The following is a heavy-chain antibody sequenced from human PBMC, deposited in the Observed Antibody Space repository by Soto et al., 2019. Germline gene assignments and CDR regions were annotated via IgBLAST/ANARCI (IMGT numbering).Heavy chain of an antibody. V-gene: IGHV2-5*02. CDR2: IYWDDDR. J-gene: IGHJ4*02. CDR1: GFSLSTSGVG. Sequence: QITLKESGPTLVKPTQTLTLTCTFSGFSLSTSGVGVGWIRQPQGKALEWLALIYWDDDRRYSPSLKSRLTITKDTSKNQVVLTMTNMDPVDTDTYYCAHWVSGYDFIDYWGQGTLVTVSS. D-gene: IGHD5-12*01. CDR3: AHWVSGYDFIDY.